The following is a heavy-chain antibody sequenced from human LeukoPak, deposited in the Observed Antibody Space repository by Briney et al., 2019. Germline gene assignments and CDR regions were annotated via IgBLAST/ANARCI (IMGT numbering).Heavy chain of an antibody. CDR2: INPNSGGT. Sequence: GASVKVSCKASGYTFTDYFMHWVRQAPGQGLEWMGWINPNSGGTHYAQKFQGRVTMTRDTSTSTVYMELSSLRSEDTAVYYCARDSTGYYFDSWGQGTLVTVSS. CDR1: GYTFTDYF. J-gene: IGHJ4*02. V-gene: IGHV1-2*02. CDR3: ARDSTGYYFDS. D-gene: IGHD1-14*01.